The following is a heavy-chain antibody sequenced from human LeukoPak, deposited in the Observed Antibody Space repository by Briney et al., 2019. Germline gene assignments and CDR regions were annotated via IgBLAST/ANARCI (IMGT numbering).Heavy chain of an antibody. CDR1: GFTFSSNG. CDR2: IQNDGNNK. J-gene: IGHJ4*02. Sequence: GGSLRLSCAASGFTFSSNGMHWVRQAPGKGLEWVAFIQNDGNNKKYADSVKGRFTISRDNSKNTLYLQMNSLRAEDPAVYYCARDWGTSSLYLVNWGQGTLVTVSS. V-gene: IGHV3-30*02. CDR3: ARDWGTSSLYLVN. D-gene: IGHD6-6*01.